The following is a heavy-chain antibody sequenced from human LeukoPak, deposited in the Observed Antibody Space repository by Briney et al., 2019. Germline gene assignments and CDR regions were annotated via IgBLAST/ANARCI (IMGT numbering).Heavy chain of an antibody. D-gene: IGHD6-13*01. CDR1: GGSFSGYY. J-gene: IGHJ6*02. CDR3: AREDSSSYYYGMDV. V-gene: IGHV4-34*01. Sequence: SETLSLTCAVYGGSFSGYYWSWIRQPPGKGLEWIGEINHSGSTNYNPSLKSRVTISVDTSKNQFSLKLSSVTAADTAVYYCAREDSSSYYYGMDVWGQGTTVTVSS. CDR2: INHSGST.